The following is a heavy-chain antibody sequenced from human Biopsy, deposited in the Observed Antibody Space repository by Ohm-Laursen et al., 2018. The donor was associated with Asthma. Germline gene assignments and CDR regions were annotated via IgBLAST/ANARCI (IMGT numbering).Heavy chain of an antibody. CDR2: INSVSGTT. CDR1: GGTFNTYV. D-gene: IGHD2-2*01. J-gene: IGHJ4*02. Sequence: SVKVSCKSLGGTFNTYVIGWVRQAPGQGLEWMGGINSVSGTTTYPQKFQDRVTITADDSTSTVYMELSSLRSEDAAVYYCARKAGSCISRTCYSLDFWGQGTLVTVSS. V-gene: IGHV1-69*13. CDR3: ARKAGSCISRTCYSLDF.